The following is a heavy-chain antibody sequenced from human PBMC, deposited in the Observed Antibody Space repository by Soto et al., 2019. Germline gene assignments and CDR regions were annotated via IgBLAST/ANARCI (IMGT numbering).Heavy chain of an antibody. J-gene: IGHJ4*02. CDR3: ARASFNDSSGYYYF. Sequence: ASVKVSSKASGYTFTIYVISWVRQAPGQGLEWMGWISAYNGNTNYAQKLQGRVTMTTDTSTSTAYMELRSLRSDDTAVYYCARASFNDSSGYYYFWGQGTLVTVSS. CDR1: GYTFTIYV. V-gene: IGHV1-18*01. D-gene: IGHD3-22*01. CDR2: ISAYNGNT.